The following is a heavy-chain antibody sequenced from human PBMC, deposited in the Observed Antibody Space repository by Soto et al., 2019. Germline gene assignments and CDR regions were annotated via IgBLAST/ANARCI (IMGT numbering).Heavy chain of an antibody. J-gene: IGHJ4*02. Sequence: EVQLVESGGGLVQPGGSLRLSCAASGFTVSSNYMSWVRQAPGKGLEWVSVIYSGGSTYYADSVKGRFTISRDNSKNTLYLQMNSLRAEDTAVYYCARVEAAAGTRYFDYWGQGTLVTVSS. CDR2: IYSGGST. D-gene: IGHD6-13*01. CDR3: ARVEAAAGTRYFDY. V-gene: IGHV3-66*01. CDR1: GFTVSSNY.